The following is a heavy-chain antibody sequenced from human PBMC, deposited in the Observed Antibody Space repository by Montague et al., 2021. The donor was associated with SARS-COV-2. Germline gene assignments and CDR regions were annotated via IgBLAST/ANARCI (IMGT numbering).Heavy chain of an antibody. D-gene: IGHD6-13*01. CDR1: GFTFSSYS. J-gene: IGHJ4*02. CDR2: ISSSSSYI. V-gene: IGHV3-21*01. CDR3: ARVSRSSWYGGSLGEALDY. Sequence: SLRLSCAASGFTFSSYSMNWVRQAPGKGLEWVSSISSSSSYIYYADSVKGRFTISRDNAKNSLYLQMNSLRAEDTAVYYRARVSRSSWYGGSLGEALDYWGQGTLVTVSS.